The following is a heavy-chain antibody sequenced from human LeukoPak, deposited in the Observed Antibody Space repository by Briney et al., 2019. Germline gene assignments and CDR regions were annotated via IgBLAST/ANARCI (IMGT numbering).Heavy chain of an antibody. V-gene: IGHV1-18*01. CDR3: AREGRYGPGRFAP. J-gene: IGHJ5*02. Sequence: GASVKVSCKASGYTFTSYGISWVRQAPGQGLEWRGWISAYNGNTNYAQKPQGRGTMTPDPSTRTAYMELRSLRSDDTAVYYCAREGRYGPGRFAPWGQGTLVTVSS. D-gene: IGHD3-9*01. CDR1: GYTFTSYG. CDR2: ISAYNGNT.